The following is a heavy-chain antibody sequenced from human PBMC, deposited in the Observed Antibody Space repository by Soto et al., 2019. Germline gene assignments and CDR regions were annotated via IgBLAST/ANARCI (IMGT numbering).Heavy chain of an antibody. Sequence: GGSLRLSCAASGFTFSNYGIHWVRQDPGKGLEWVAVISYDGSNKYYADSVKGRFTISRDNSKNTLSLQMNSLRDEDTAVYYCARDLLGTMVRGVIGGMDVWGQGTTVTVSS. CDR1: GFTFSNYG. V-gene: IGHV3-30*03. J-gene: IGHJ6*02. D-gene: IGHD3-10*01. CDR3: ARDLLGTMVRGVIGGMDV. CDR2: ISYDGSNK.